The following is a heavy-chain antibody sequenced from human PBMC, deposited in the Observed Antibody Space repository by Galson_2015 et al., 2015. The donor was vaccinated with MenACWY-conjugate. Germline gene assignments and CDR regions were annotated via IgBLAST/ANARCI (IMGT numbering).Heavy chain of an antibody. CDR2: ISSSSSTI. D-gene: IGHD2-15*01. Sequence: SLRLSCAASGFTFRSYSMNWVRQAPGKGLEWVSYISSSSSTIYYADSVQGRFTISRDNAKNSLYLQMNSLRAEDTAVYYCARRGEGCSGARCYYNYWGQGTLVTVSS. CDR3: ARRGEGCSGARCYYNY. V-gene: IGHV3-48*01. J-gene: IGHJ4*02. CDR1: GFTFRSYS.